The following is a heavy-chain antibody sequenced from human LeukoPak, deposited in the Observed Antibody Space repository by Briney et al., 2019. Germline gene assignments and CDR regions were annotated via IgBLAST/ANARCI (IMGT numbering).Heavy chain of an antibody. D-gene: IGHD3-22*01. CDR1: GFTVSSNY. J-gene: IGHJ3*02. CDR3: AREGSQYYYDSSGYYENAFDI. V-gene: IGHV3-53*01. Sequence: GGSLRLSCAASGFTVSSNYMSWVRQAPGKGLEWVSVIYSGGSTYYADSVKGRFTISRDNSKNTLYPQMNSLRAEDTAVYYCAREGSQYYYDSSGYYENAFDIWGQGTMVTVSS. CDR2: IYSGGST.